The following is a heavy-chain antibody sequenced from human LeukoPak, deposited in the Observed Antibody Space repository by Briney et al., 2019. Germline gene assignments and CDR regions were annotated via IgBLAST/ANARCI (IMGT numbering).Heavy chain of an antibody. J-gene: IGHJ1*01. D-gene: IGHD2-21*02. CDR3: AHSTYCGGDCSPAAGGFQH. CDR2: IYWDDDK. CDR1: GFSLSTSGVG. Sequence: VSGPTLVNPTQTLTLTCTFSGFSLSTSGVGVGWIRQPPGKALEWLALIYWDDDKRYSPSLKSRLTITKDTSKNQVVLTMTNMDPVDTATYYCAHSTYCGGDCSPAAGGFQHWGQGTLVTVSS. V-gene: IGHV2-5*02.